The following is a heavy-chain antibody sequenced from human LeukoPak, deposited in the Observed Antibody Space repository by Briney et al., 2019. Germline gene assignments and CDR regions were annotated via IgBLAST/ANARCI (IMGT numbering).Heavy chain of an antibody. CDR3: ARILCSGKSCYSGY. D-gene: IGHD2-15*01. Sequence: SETLSLTCTVSGGSISSSSYLWGWIRQPPGKGLEWIXSIYYSGSAYYNPSLKSRVTISVDTSKNQFSLKLSSVTAADTAVYYCARILCSGKSCYSGYWGQGTLVTVSS. V-gene: IGHV4-39*01. J-gene: IGHJ4*02. CDR2: IYYSGSA. CDR1: GGSISSSSYL.